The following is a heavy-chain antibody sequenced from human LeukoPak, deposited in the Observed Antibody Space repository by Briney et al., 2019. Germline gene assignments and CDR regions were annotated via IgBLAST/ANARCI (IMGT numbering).Heavy chain of an antibody. Sequence: ASVKVSCKASGYTFTACYMHWVRQAPGQGPEWMGCINPNSGGTNYGQKFQGRVTMTRDTSISTAYMELSRLRSDDTAVYYCARGQQWLVVDAFDIWGQGTMVTVSS. CDR3: ARGQQWLVVDAFDI. CDR2: INPNSGGT. J-gene: IGHJ3*02. CDR1: GYTFTACY. D-gene: IGHD6-19*01. V-gene: IGHV1-2*02.